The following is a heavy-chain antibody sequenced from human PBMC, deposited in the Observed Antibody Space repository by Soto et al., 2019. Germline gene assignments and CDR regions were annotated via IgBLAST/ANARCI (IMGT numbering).Heavy chain of an antibody. CDR1: GYTFTTYV. CDR2: ISPYKGKT. V-gene: IGHV1-18*01. J-gene: IGHJ6*02. D-gene: IGHD3-16*01. Sequence: ASVKASCKALGYTFTTYVISWLRQAPGQGLKWMGWISPYKGKTNYAQKLQGRVTRTTDTSTSPAYMDLRSLRSDETPAYYGEGGIGGWVGVANCYGTDVWGPG. CDR3: EGGIGGWVGVANCYGTDV.